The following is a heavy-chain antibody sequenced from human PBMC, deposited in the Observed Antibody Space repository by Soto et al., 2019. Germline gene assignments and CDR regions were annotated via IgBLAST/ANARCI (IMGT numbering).Heavy chain of an antibody. D-gene: IGHD3-22*01. CDR3: ARLNREYDSPFDL. CDR1: GFTFSSYA. J-gene: IGHJ4*02. CDR2: FSSSGGTT. V-gene: IGHV3-23*01. Sequence: EVQLLESGGGLVQPGGSLSLSCAASGFTFSSYAMSWVRQAPGKGLQWVPAFSSSGGTTYYADSVKGRFTISRDNSKNTLYLQMHSLRAEDTAVYYCARLNREYDSPFDLWGQGTLVTVSS.